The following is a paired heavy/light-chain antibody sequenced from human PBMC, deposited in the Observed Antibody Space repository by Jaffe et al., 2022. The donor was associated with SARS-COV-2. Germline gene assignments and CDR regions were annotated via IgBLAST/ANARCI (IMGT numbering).Heavy chain of an antibody. CDR2: IAASDDLT. J-gene: IGHJ4*02. V-gene: IGHV3-23*01. CDR1: GFTSSSYV. Sequence: EVQLLESGGGVVHPGGSLRLSCAASGFTSSSYVISWVRQAPGKGLEWVSTIAASDDLTYYADSVKGRFSIFRDYSKGTLFLQMNSLRAEDTAIYYCATRAKGRIFRYFFDSWGQGTLVTVSS. D-gene: IGHD3-3*01. CDR3: ATRAKGRIFRYFFDS.
Light chain of an antibody. CDR2: DAS. CDR1: QSIGNN. J-gene: IGKJ1*01. Sequence: ETVMTQSPATLSVSPGERATLSCRASQSIGNNLAWYQQRPGQAPRLLIYDASTRATDIPARFTGSGSGTDFTLTVSSLQSEDFAVYYCQQYDNWPPWTFGQGTKVEIK. CDR3: QQYDNWPPWT. V-gene: IGKV3-15*01.